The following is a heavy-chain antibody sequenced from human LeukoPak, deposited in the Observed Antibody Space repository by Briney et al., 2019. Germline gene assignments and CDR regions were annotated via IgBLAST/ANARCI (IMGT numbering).Heavy chain of an antibody. CDR3: ARDAAAAGTWWFDP. CDR1: GFTFSSYW. CDR2: IKQDGSEK. J-gene: IGHJ5*02. Sequence: PGGSLRHACAASGFTFSSYWMSWVRQAPRKGLEWVANIKQDGSEKYYVDSVKGRFTISRDNAKNSLYLQMNSLRAEDTAVYYCARDAAAAGTWWFDPWGQGILVTVSS. V-gene: IGHV3-7*01. D-gene: IGHD6-13*01.